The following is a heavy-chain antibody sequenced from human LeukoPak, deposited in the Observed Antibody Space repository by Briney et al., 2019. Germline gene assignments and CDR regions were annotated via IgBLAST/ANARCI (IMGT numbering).Heavy chain of an antibody. Sequence: GGTLRLSCAGSGFPFSSHGMNWVRQAPGKGLEWVSGISPGGGPTYYADSVRGRFTISRDDSKNTLYLQMKNLRAEDRAVYYCAKDGAWLRFDDWGQGILVTVSS. CDR2: ISPGGGPT. V-gene: IGHV3-23*01. CDR3: AKDGAWLRFDD. CDR1: GFPFSSHG. J-gene: IGHJ4*02. D-gene: IGHD5-12*01.